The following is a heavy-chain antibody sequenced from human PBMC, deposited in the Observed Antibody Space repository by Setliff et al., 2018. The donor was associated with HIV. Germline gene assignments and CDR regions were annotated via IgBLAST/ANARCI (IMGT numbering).Heavy chain of an antibody. CDR2: INPNSGGT. CDR3: ARGWGLSYYYDSSGYTPFDY. V-gene: IGHV1-2*02. Sequence: SVKVSCKASGYTFTGYYMHWVRQAPGQGLEWMGWINPNSGGTNYAQKFQGRVAMTRDTSISTAYMELSRLRSDDTAVYYCARGWGLSYYYDSSGYTPFDYWGQGTLVTAPQ. D-gene: IGHD3-22*01. CDR1: GYTFTGYY. J-gene: IGHJ4*02.